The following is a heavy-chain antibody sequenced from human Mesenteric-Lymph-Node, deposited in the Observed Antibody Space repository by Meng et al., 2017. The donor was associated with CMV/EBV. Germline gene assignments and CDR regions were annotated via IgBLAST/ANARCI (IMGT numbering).Heavy chain of an antibody. D-gene: IGHD1-7*01. Sequence: GESLKISCAASGFTFSNAWMSWVRQAPGKGLEWVGRIKSKTDGGTTDYAAPVKGRFTISRDDSKNTLYLQMNSLKTEDTAVYYCAKEREDWNYGPDAFDIWGQGTMVTVSS. V-gene: IGHV3-15*01. CDR2: IKSKTDGGTT. CDR1: GFTFSNAW. J-gene: IGHJ3*02. CDR3: AKEREDWNYGPDAFDI.